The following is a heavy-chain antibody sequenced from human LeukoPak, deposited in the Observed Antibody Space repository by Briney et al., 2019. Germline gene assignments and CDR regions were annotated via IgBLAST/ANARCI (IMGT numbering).Heavy chain of an antibody. Sequence: PGASVKVSCKASGYTFTGYYMHWVRQAPGQGLEWMGRINPNRGGTNYAQKFQGRVTMTRDTSISTAYMELSRLRSDDTAVYYCARDFRGYYDILTGYRPGDYWGQGTLVTVSS. D-gene: IGHD3-9*01. V-gene: IGHV1-2*06. CDR3: ARDFRGYYDILTGYRPGDY. CDR1: GYTFTGYY. CDR2: INPNRGGT. J-gene: IGHJ4*02.